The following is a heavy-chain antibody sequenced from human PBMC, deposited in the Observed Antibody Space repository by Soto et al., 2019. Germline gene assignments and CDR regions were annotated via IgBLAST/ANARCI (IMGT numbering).Heavy chain of an antibody. CDR2: IDWDDDK. CDR3: ARANRDTAMTLKFDY. V-gene: IGHV2-70*01. J-gene: IGHJ4*02. D-gene: IGHD5-18*01. Sequence: SGPTLVNPTQTLTLTCTFSGFSLSTSGMCVSWIRQPPGKALEWLALIDWDDDKYYITSLKTRLTISKDTSKNQVVLTMTNMDLVDTATYYCARANRDTAMTLKFDYWGQGTLVTVSS. CDR1: GFSLSTSGMC.